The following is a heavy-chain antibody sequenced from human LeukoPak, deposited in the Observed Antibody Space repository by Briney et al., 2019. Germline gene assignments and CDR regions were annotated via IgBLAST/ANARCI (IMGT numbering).Heavy chain of an antibody. V-gene: IGHV1-69*13. J-gene: IGHJ4*02. D-gene: IGHD6-13*01. CDR1: GDTFSSYA. CDR2: IIPIFGTA. Sequence: ASVKVSCKASGDTFSSYAISWVRQAPGQGLEWMGGIIPIFGTANYAQKFQGRVTITADESTSTAYMELSSMRSEDTAVYYCVAGPAAGFDYWGQGTLVTVSS. CDR3: VAGPAAGFDY.